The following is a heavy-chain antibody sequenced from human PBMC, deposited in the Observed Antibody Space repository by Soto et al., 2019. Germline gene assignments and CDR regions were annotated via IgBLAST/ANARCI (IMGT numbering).Heavy chain of an antibody. V-gene: IGHV4-39*01. D-gene: IGHD3-10*01. CDR3: ARRTPLYASESSRFDP. J-gene: IGHJ5*02. Sequence: SETLSLTCTVSGAAITSSGYYRGWLRRPPGKGLEWIGTMDYSGGTNYNPSLQSRVTISADTSKNLFSLRLTSVTAADTAVYYCARRTPLYASESSRFDPWGQGALVTVSS. CDR1: GAAITSSGYY. CDR2: MDYSGGT.